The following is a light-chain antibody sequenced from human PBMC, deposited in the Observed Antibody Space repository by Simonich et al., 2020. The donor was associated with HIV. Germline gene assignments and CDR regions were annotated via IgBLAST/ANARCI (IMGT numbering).Light chain of an antibody. CDR1: SSDVGGYNY. CDR2: DVR. V-gene: IGLV2-14*03. Sequence: QSALTQPASVSGSPGQSITISCTGTSSDVGGYNYVSWYQQHPGKAPKLMIYDVRNRPSGVSNRFSGSKSGNTASLTISGLQAEEEVDYSGSSYTSSSTWAFGGGTKLAVL. CDR3: SSYTSSSTWA. J-gene: IGLJ3*02.